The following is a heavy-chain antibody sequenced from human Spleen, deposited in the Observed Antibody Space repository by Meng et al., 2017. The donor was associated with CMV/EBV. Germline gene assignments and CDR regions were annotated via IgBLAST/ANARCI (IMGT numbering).Heavy chain of an antibody. Sequence: GGSLRLSCAASGFTFSDHHMDWVRQAPGKGLEWVGRSRNKANSYTTEYAASVKGRITISRDDSKNSVYLQVNSLKTEDTAVYYCGRSDSAGCPVYWGQGTLVTVSS. CDR1: GFTFSDHH. CDR2: SRNKANSYTT. CDR3: GRSDSAGCPVY. D-gene: IGHD3-22*01. J-gene: IGHJ4*02. V-gene: IGHV3-72*01.